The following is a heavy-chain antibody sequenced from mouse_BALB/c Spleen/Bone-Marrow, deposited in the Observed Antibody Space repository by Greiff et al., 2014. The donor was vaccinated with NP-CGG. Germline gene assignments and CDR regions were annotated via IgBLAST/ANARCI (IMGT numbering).Heavy chain of an antibody. D-gene: IGHD1-1*01. CDR1: GYTFTSYW. V-gene: IGHV1S41*01. CDR2: IPPGSGTT. J-gene: IGHJ3*01. Sequence: DLVKPGASVKLSCKASGYTFTSYWINWIKQRPGQGLEWIGRIPPGSGTTYYNEMFKGKATLTVDTSSTTAYIQLSSLSSEDSAVYFFARGGYYYGSSSPWFAYWGQGTLVTVSA. CDR3: ARGGYYYGSSSPWFAY.